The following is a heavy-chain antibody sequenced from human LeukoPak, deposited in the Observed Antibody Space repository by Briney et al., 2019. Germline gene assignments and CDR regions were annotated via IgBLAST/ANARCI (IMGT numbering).Heavy chain of an antibody. CDR1: GVIFSDYY. CDR2: ISGSGSDT. Sequence: GGSLRLSCAASGVIFSDYYMSWIRQAPGKGLEWLSYISGSGSDTNYADSVKGRFTTSRDNAKNSLYLQMNSLRAEDTAVYYCARVRSISAAGTADYWGQGTLVTVSS. V-gene: IGHV3-11*06. J-gene: IGHJ4*02. D-gene: IGHD6-13*01. CDR3: ARVRSISAAGTADY.